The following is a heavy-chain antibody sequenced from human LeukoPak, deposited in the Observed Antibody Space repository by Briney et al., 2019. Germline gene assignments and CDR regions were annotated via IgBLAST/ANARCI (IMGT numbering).Heavy chain of an antibody. CDR2: IFYSGST. J-gene: IGHJ4*02. D-gene: IGHD3-10*01. Sequence: PSETLSLTCTVSGGSISTSNYYWGWIRQPPGKGLEWIGNIFYSGSTYYSPSLRSRVTISVDTSKNQFSLKLSSVTAADTAVYYCARGRSGVYYFDYWGQGTLVTVSS. CDR1: GGSISTSNYY. V-gene: IGHV4-39*07. CDR3: ARGRSGVYYFDY.